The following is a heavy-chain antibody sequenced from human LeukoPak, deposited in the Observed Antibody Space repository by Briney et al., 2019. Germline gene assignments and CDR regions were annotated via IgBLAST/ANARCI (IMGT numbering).Heavy chain of an antibody. V-gene: IGHV3-21*01. Sequence: GGSLRLSCAASGFTFSSYSMNWVRQAPGKGLEWVSSISSSSSYIYYADSVKGRFTISRDNAKNSLYLQMNSLRAEDTAVSYCAREGMQLYDYWGQGTLVTVSS. CDR2: ISSSSSYI. CDR1: GFTFSSYS. J-gene: IGHJ4*02. D-gene: IGHD6-13*01. CDR3: AREGMQLYDY.